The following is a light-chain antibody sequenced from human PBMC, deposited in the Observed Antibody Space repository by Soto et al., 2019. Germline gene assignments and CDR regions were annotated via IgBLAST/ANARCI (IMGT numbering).Light chain of an antibody. V-gene: IGLV2-23*02. Sequence: QSVLTQPASVSGSPGQSITISCTGTSSDVENYDLVSWYQHHPGKAPKLIIYEVHKRPSGVSNRFSGSKSGNTASLTISGPQAEDEADYYCCSYAGSSTFVFGTGTKVTVL. CDR2: EVH. J-gene: IGLJ1*01. CDR3: CSYAGSSTFV. CDR1: SSDVENYDL.